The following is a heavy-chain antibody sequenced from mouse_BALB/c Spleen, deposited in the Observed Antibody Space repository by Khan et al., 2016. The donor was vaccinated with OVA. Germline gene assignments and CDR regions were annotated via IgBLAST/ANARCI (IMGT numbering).Heavy chain of an antibody. J-gene: IGHJ2*01. Sequence: VQLQESGAELVRPGASVKLSCKTSGYIFNSYWIPWVKQRSGQGLEWIARIYPGTDNTYHNEKFKDKATLTTDKATRTVYMQLSSLGTEDSSVYFCSREEALYYFDSWGQGTTLTVSS. CDR2: IYPGTDNT. V-gene: IGHV1S132*01. CDR1: GYIFNSYW. D-gene: IGHD3-2*02. CDR3: SREEALYYFDS.